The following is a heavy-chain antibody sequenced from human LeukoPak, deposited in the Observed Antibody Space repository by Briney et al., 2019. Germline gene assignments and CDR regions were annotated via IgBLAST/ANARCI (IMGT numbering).Heavy chain of an antibody. CDR1: GFTFSSYE. D-gene: IGHD3-10*01. CDR3: AREYRGSRRSDAFDI. Sequence: GGSLRLSCAASGFTFSSYEMNWVRQAPGKGLEWVSVIYSSGSTYYADSVKGRFTISRDNSKNTLYLQMNSLRAEDTAVYYCAREYRGSRRSDAFDIWGQGTMVTVSS. J-gene: IGHJ3*02. V-gene: IGHV3-53*01. CDR2: IYSSGST.